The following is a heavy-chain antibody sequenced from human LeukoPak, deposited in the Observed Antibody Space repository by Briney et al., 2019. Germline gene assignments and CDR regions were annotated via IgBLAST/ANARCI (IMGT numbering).Heavy chain of an antibody. V-gene: IGHV4-59*06. D-gene: IGHD3-10*01. J-gene: IGHJ4*02. CDR1: GGSISSYY. CDR2: IYYSGST. Sequence: SETLSLTCTVSGGSISSYYWSWIRQHPGKGLEWIGYIYYSGSTYYNPSLKSRVTISVDTSKNQFSLKLSSVTAADTAVYYCARGPAVRGVIYFDYWGQGTLVTVSS. CDR3: ARGPAVRGVIYFDY.